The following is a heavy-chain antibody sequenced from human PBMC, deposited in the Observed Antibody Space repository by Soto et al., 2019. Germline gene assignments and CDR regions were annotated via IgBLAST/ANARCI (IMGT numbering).Heavy chain of an antibody. CDR1: GAPFNNYY. J-gene: IGHJ4*02. D-gene: IGHD3-3*01. CDR3: ARGREIFGAVTPFEY. V-gene: IGHV4-34*01. CDR2: INHTGSS. Sequence: SETLSLTCAVYGAPFNNYYWTWIRQTPGKGLEWIGEINHTGSSKYNPSLKSRVTISLDTSKKQFSLSLRSVTAADTAVYFCARGREIFGAVTPFEYWGQGTQVTVSS.